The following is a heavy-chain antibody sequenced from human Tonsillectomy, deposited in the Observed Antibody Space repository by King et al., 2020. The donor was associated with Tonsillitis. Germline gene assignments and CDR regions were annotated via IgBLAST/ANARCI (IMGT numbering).Heavy chain of an antibody. CDR2: IYYSGST. CDR1: GGSISSSSYY. D-gene: IGHD2-15*01. V-gene: IGHV4-39*01. CDR3: ARHKIGSPFDY. Sequence: QLQESGPGLVKPSETLSLTCTVSGGSISSSSYYWGWIRQPPGQGLEWIGSIYYSGSTYYNPSLKSRVTISVDTSKNQFSLKMSSVNAADTAVYYCARHKIGSPFDYWGQGTLVTVSS. J-gene: IGHJ4*02.